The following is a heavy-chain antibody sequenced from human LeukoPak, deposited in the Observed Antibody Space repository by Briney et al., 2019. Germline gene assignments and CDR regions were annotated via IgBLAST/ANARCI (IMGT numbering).Heavy chain of an antibody. CDR3: ARLMVRGVIRDY. J-gene: IGHJ4*02. CDR1: GFTFSSYA. Sequence: GRSLRLSCAASGFTFSSYAMHWVRQAPGKGLEWVAVISYDGSNKHYADSVKGRFTISRDNSKNTLYLQMNSLRAEDTAVYYCARLMVRGVIRDYWGQGTLVTVSS. D-gene: IGHD3-10*01. V-gene: IGHV3-30-3*01. CDR2: ISYDGSNK.